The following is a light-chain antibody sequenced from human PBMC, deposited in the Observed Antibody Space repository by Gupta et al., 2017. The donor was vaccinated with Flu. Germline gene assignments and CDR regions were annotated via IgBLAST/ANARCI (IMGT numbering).Light chain of an antibody. CDR3: QQYGSVPLT. Sequence: EIVLTQSPGTLSLSPGESVTLSCRASQSIVSTYLAWYQQKPGQAPRLLIYSASSRATGIPDRFSGSGSGTDFTLTISRLEPEDSAVYCCQQYGSVPLTFGGGTKVEIK. CDR2: SAS. V-gene: IGKV3-20*01. J-gene: IGKJ4*01. CDR1: QSIVSTY.